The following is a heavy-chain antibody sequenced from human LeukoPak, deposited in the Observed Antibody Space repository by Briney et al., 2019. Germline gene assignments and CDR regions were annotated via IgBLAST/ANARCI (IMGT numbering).Heavy chain of an antibody. J-gene: IGHJ4*02. V-gene: IGHV3-15*01. CDR3: TTGYFDWLLSAYFDY. Sequence: PGGSLRLSCAASGFTFNHAWMSWVRQAPGKGLERVGRIKSKTDGGTTDYAAPVKGRFTISRDDSKNTLYLQMNSLKTEDTAVYYCTTGYFDWLLSAYFDYWGQGTLVTVSS. CDR2: IKSKTDGGTT. CDR1: GFTFNHAW. D-gene: IGHD3-9*01.